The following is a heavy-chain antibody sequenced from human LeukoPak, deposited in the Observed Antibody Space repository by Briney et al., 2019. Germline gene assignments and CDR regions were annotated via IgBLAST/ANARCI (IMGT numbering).Heavy chain of an antibody. V-gene: IGHV3-48*03. J-gene: IGHJ6*02. CDR2: ISSSGTTI. CDR3: ARDRGIFTRYYYAMDV. CDR1: GVTFSSAE. Sequence: GGSLRLSCVASGVTFSSAEMNWVRQAPGKGLEWISYISSSGTTIHYADSVKGRFTVSGDNGEHSLYLQMSSLRAEDTAVYYCARDRGIFTRYYYAMDVWGQGTTVTVSS. D-gene: IGHD2-15*01.